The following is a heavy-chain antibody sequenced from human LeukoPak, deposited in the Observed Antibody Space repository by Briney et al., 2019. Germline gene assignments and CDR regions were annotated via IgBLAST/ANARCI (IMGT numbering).Heavy chain of an antibody. CDR3: AGDSGYFDAFDI. Sequence: SSETLSLTCVVYGGSFSDYYWSWIRQTPGKGLEWIGEIDHSGNPYYNQSLKSRVNIFADTSKNQFSLKLTSVTAAETAVYYCAGDSGYFDAFDIWGQGTMVTVSS. CDR2: IDHSGNP. CDR1: GGSFSDYY. J-gene: IGHJ3*02. V-gene: IGHV4-34*01. D-gene: IGHD5-12*01.